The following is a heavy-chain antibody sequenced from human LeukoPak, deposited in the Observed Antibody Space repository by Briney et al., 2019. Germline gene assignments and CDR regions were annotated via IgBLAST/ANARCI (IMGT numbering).Heavy chain of an antibody. CDR2: IKQDGSEK. CDR1: GFTFSSYW. Sequence: GGSLRLSCAASGFTFSSYWMNWVRQAPGKGLEWVVAIKQDGSEKYYVDSVKGRFTISRDNAKNSLYLQMNSLRAEDTAVYYCARGGSYSWFDSWGQGTPVTVSS. J-gene: IGHJ5*01. CDR3: ARGGSYSWFDS. V-gene: IGHV3-7*01.